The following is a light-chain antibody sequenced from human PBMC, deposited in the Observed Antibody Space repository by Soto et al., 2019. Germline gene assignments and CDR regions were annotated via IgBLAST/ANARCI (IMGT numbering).Light chain of an antibody. CDR2: AAC. Sequence: DIQMTQSPSSLSASVEDRVIITCRASQSISNHLNWYQQKPGKAPKLLIFAACSLQSGVPSSCSGSRSGPDFTLTISSLQPEDFATYYCQKSYSSPPTFGHGTKVDIK. CDR3: QKSYSSPPT. CDR1: QSISNH. J-gene: IGKJ1*01. V-gene: IGKV1-39*01.